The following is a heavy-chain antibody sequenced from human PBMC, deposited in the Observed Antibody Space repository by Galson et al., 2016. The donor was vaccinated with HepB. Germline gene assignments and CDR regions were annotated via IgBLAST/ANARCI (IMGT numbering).Heavy chain of an antibody. J-gene: IGHJ6*02. Sequence: SCAASGLTFSDHDMNWVRQAPGKGLEWVSYISRSSSHIYYADSVKGRFTISRDNAKNSLYLQMNSLRAEDTAVYQCARDWGYKARIGGMDVWGQGTTGTVSS. CDR1: GLTFSDHD. CDR3: ARDWGYKARIGGMDV. CDR2: ISRSSSHI. V-gene: IGHV3-21*01. D-gene: IGHD3-16*01.